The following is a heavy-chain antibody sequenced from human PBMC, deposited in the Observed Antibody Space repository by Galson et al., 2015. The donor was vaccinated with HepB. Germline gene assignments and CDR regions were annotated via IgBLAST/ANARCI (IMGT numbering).Heavy chain of an antibody. V-gene: IGHV1-18*01. J-gene: IGHJ3*02. CDR3: VGCHYDPHAFDI. CDR2: NSAYNGHT. D-gene: IGHD3-3*01. CDR1: GYTVNGYP. Sequence: SVKVSCKASGYTVNGYPINWVRQAPGQGPEWMGWNSAYNGHTYYAQKLQGRVTMTTDTSTSTATMDLRSLSSDDTAVYYCVGCHYDPHAFDIWGQGTMVTVSS.